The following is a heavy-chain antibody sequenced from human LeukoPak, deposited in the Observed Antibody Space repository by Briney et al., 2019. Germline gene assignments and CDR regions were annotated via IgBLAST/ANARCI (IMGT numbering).Heavy chain of an antibody. CDR3: AREFYDYPYYYGMDV. J-gene: IGHJ6*02. Sequence: GRSLRLSCGVSGFTFSSYDMHWVRQAPGKGLEWVAVISYDGSNKYYADSVKGRFTISRGNSKNTLYLQMNSLRAEDTAVYYCAREFYDYPYYYGMDVWGQGTTVTVSS. CDR1: GFTFSSYD. V-gene: IGHV3-30-3*01. CDR2: ISYDGSNK. D-gene: IGHD5/OR15-5a*01.